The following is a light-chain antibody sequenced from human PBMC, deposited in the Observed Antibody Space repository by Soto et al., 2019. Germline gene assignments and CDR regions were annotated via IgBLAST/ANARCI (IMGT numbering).Light chain of an antibody. CDR1: QFISSW. Sequence: DIQMTQSPSTLSASVGDRVTITCRASQFISSWLAWYQQKPGKVPKLLLFHASNLESGVPSRFSGSGTGTELTLPSSSLQPDDFATYDCQRYKRYPWTFGQWTKVEI. CDR2: HAS. J-gene: IGKJ1*01. CDR3: QRYKRYPWT. V-gene: IGKV1-5*01.